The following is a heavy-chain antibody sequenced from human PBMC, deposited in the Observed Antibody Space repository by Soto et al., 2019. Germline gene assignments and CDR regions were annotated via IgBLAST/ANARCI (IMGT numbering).Heavy chain of an antibody. V-gene: IGHV3-23*01. J-gene: IGHJ4*02. CDR2: ISGSGGST. CDR3: AKSLHLGELSYVLPTGSYYFDY. D-gene: IGHD3-16*02. Sequence: EVQLLESGGGLVQPGGSLRLSCAASGFTFSSYAMSWVRQAPGKGLEWVSAISGSGGSTYYADSVKGRFTISRDNSKNTLYLQMNSLRAEDTAVYYCAKSLHLGELSYVLPTGSYYFDYWGQGTLVTVSS. CDR1: GFTFSSYA.